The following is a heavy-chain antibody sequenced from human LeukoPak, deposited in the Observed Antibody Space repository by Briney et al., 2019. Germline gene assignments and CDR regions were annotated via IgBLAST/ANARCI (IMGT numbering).Heavy chain of an antibody. CDR2: ISGSGGST. CDR1: GFTFSSYA. Sequence: PGGSLRLSCAASGFTFSSYAMSWVRQAPGKGLEWVSAISGSGGSTYYADSVKGRFTISRDNSKNTLYLQMNSLRAEDTAVYYCAKDHRLAAAGFPNWFGPWGQGTLVNGSS. CDR3: AKDHRLAAAGFPNWFGP. D-gene: IGHD6-13*01. V-gene: IGHV3-23*01. J-gene: IGHJ5*01.